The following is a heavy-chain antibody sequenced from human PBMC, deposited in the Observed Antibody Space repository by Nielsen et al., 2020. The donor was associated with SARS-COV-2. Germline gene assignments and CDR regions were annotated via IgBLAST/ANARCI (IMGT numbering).Heavy chain of an antibody. D-gene: IGHD3-10*01. V-gene: IGHV1-69*13. CDR3: AREGWFGEKWNYYGTDV. Sequence: SVKVSCKASGGTFSSYAISWVRQAPGQGLEWMGGIIPIFGTANYAQRFQGRVTITADESTSTAYMELSSLRSEDTAVYYCAREGWFGEKWNYYGTDVWGQGTTVTV. CDR2: IIPIFGTA. J-gene: IGHJ6*02. CDR1: GGTFSSYA.